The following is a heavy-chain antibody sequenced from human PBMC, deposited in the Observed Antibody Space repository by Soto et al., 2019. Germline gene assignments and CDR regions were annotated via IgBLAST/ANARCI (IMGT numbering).Heavy chain of an antibody. CDR1: GFTFSGSA. V-gene: IGHV3-73*01. J-gene: IGHJ1*01. D-gene: IGHD2-2*01. CDR3: TSLYCSSTSCYLSRPIQH. Sequence: GGSLRLSCAASGFTFSGSAMHWVRQASGKGLEWVGRIRSKANSYATAYAASVKGRFTISRDDSKNTAYLRMNSLKTEDTAVYYCTSLYCSSTSCYLSRPIQHWGQGTLVTVSS. CDR2: IRSKANSYAT.